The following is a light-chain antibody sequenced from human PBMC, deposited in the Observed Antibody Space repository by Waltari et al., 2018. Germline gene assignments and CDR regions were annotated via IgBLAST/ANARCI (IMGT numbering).Light chain of an antibody. CDR1: SSGVRVYNY. Sequence: QSTLTHPASPSASPGQSITISCTATSSGVRVYNYVSWYQQHPGKAPKLMTYEVSNRPSGVSNRFSGSKSGNTASLTISGLQAEDEADYYCSSYTSSRVFGTGTKVTVL. V-gene: IGLV2-14*01. CDR3: SSYTSSRV. J-gene: IGLJ1*01. CDR2: EVS.